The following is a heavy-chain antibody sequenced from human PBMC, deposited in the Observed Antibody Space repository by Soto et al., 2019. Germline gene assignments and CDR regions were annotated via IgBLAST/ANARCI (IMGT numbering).Heavy chain of an antibody. CDR2: ISYDGSNK. CDR1: GFAFSSYA. CDR3: ARGPRAPPPHDYGMDV. J-gene: IGHJ6*02. V-gene: IGHV3-30-3*01. Sequence: GGSLRLSCAASGFAFSSYAMHWVRQAPGKGLEWVEVISYDGSNKYYADSVKGRFTMSRDNFKNTLFLQLNSLRADDTALYYCARGPRAPPPHDYGMDVWGQGTTVTVSS.